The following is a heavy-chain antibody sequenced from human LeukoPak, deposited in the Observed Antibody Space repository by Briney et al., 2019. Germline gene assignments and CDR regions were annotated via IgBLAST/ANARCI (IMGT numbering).Heavy chain of an antibody. Sequence: PGGSLRLSCAGSGFTATTNYMNWVRQAPGKGLEWVGRIKSKADGETIDYAAPVKGRFTFSRDDSKNMLYLQMNSLKSEDTAVYYCSTLTSRGLSDSWGQGTLVTVSS. CDR1: GFTATTNY. V-gene: IGHV3-15*07. D-gene: IGHD1-20*01. CDR3: STLTSRGLSDS. J-gene: IGHJ4*02. CDR2: IKSKADGETI.